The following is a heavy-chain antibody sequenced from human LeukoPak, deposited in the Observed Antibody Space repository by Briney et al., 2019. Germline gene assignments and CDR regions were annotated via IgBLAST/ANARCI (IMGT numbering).Heavy chain of an antibody. CDR2: TDSNGGRT. V-gene: IGHV3-64*02. Sequence: GGSLRLSCVAFGFTFSTCPMHWVRQAPGKGLELVSSTDSNGGRTYYGDSMKGRFTMSRDNSKNTVYLQMDSLRVEDMAVYYCAKGWYSSGFFDYWGQGTLVTVSS. CDR3: AKGWYSSGFFDY. J-gene: IGHJ4*02. D-gene: IGHD6-19*01. CDR1: GFTFSTCP.